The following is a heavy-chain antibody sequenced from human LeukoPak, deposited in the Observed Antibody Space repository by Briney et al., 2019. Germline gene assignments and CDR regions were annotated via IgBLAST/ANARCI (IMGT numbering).Heavy chain of an antibody. CDR3: ARDPPYGDYWYFDL. J-gene: IGHJ2*01. CDR2: SYTSGST. D-gene: IGHD4-17*01. Sequence: SETLSLTCTVSGGSISSYYWSWIRQPAGKGLEWIGRSYTSGSTNYNPSLKSRVTMSVDTSKNQFSLKLSSVTAADTAVYYCARDPPYGDYWYFDLWGRSTLVTVSS. V-gene: IGHV4-4*07. CDR1: GGSISSYY.